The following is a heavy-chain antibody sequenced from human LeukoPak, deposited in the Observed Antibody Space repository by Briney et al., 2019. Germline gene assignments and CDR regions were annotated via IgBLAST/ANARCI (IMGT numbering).Heavy chain of an antibody. D-gene: IGHD2-2*01. J-gene: IGHJ4*02. CDR3: ARGPHRYCSSTSCLTHDY. V-gene: IGHV4-34*01. CDR1: GGSFSGYY. Sequence: KPSETLSLTCAVYGGSFSGYYWSWIRQPPGKGLEWIGEINHSGSTNYNPSLKSRVTISVDTSTNQFSLKLSSVTAADTAVYYCARGPHRYCSSTSCLTHDYWGQGTLVTVSS. CDR2: INHSGST.